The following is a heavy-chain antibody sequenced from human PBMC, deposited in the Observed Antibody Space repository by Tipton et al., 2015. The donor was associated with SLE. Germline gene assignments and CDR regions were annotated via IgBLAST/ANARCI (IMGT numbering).Heavy chain of an antibody. D-gene: IGHD3-10*01. CDR1: GDSISSGDYY. V-gene: IGHV4-30-4*01. CDR3: ARDSEGYYASDV. CDR2: IDDSGST. Sequence: TLSLTCTVSGDSISSGDYYWSWIRQPPGKGLEWIGCIDDSGSTFNNPSLKSRVTISVDTSKNQFSLKLSSVTAADTAVYYCARDSEGYYASDVWGQGTTVTVSS. J-gene: IGHJ6*02.